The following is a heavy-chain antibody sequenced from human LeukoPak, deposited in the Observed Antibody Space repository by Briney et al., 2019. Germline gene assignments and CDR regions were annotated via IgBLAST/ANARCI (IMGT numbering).Heavy chain of an antibody. J-gene: IGHJ4*02. D-gene: IGHD2-21*02. CDR2: IYYSGST. V-gene: IGHV4-59*08. Sequence: SETLSLTCTVSGGSISSYYWSWIRQPPGKGLEWIGYIYYSGSTNYNPSLKSRVTISVDTSKNQFSLKLSSVTAADTAVYYCARSRLRPVVVVTEGWGQGTLVTVSS. CDR1: GGSISSYY. CDR3: ARSRLRPVVVVTEG.